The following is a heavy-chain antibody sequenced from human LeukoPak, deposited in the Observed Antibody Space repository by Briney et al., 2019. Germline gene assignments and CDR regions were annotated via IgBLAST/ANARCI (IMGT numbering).Heavy chain of an antibody. V-gene: IGHV3-23*01. D-gene: IGHD3-10*01. CDR2: ITGSGGSK. CDR3: ATPSSYGSGSYSPEDAFDI. J-gene: IGHJ3*02. CDR1: GFTFNNFA. Sequence: GVLRLSCATSGFTFNNFAMTWVRQAPGKGLEWVSAITGSGGSKYFADSVKGRFTISRDNAKNSLYLQMNSLRAEDTAVYYCATPSSYGSGSYSPEDAFDIWGQGTMVTVSS.